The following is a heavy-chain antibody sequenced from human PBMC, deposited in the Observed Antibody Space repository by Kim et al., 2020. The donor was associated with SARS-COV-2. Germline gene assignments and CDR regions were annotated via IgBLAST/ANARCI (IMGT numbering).Heavy chain of an antibody. J-gene: IGHJ6*02. D-gene: IGHD3-3*01. Sequence: ASVKVSCKASGYTFTSYYMHWVRQAPGQGLEWMGIINPSGGSTSYAQKFQGRVTMTRDTSTSTVYMELSSLRSEDTAVYYCARGKTPSTIFGVVIPLNYYYYGMDVWGQGTTVTVSS. CDR2: INPSGGST. CDR3: ARGKTPSTIFGVVIPLNYYYYGMDV. CDR1: GYTFTSYY. V-gene: IGHV1-46*01.